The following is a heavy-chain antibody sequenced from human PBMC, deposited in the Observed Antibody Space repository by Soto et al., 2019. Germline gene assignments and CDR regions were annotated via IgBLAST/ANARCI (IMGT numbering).Heavy chain of an antibody. J-gene: IGHJ4*02. CDR1: GFTFSGFG. V-gene: IGHV3-33*01. CDR2: IWHDGSDK. CDR3: ALGNLSYGFEF. Sequence: GGSLRLSCAASGFTFSGFGMHWVRQSPGKGLEGVAIIWHDGSDKYYADSVKGRFTISTDNSKNTLYLQMNSLRAEDTAVYHFALGNLSYGFEFWGQGSPLTVAS. D-gene: IGHD3-16*01.